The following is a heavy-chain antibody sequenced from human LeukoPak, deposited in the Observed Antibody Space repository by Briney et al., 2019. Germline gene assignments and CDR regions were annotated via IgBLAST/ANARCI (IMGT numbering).Heavy chain of an antibody. CDR2: ISGGGAPI. CDR1: GFSFSSYE. J-gene: IGHJ4*02. Sequence: GGSLRLSCAASGFSFSSYEMHWVRQAPGKGLEWLSYISGGGAPIYYADSVKGRFTISRDNAKNSLYLQMSSLRAEDTAVYYCAKRDYSDTSGYLPLFDCWGQGTLVTVSS. CDR3: AKRDYSDTSGYLPLFDC. D-gene: IGHD3-22*01. V-gene: IGHV3-48*03.